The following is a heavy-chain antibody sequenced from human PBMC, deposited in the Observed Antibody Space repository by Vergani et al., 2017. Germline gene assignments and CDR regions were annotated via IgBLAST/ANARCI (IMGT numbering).Heavy chain of an antibody. CDR1: GFTFSSYG. CDR2: IWYDGSNK. Sequence: QVQLVESGGGVVQPGRSLRLSCAASGFTFSSYGMHWVRQAPGKGLEWVAVIWYDGSNKYYADSVKGRFTISRDNSKNTLYLQMNSLRAEDTAVYYCARAPNPYDFWSDTIDYWGQGTLVTVSS. V-gene: IGHV3-33*01. D-gene: IGHD3-3*01. CDR3: ARAPNPYDFWSDTIDY. J-gene: IGHJ4*02.